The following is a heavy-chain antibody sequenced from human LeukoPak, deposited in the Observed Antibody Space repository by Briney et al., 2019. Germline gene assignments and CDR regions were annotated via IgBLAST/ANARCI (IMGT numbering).Heavy chain of an antibody. J-gene: IGHJ4*02. V-gene: IGHV3-23*01. CDR3: AKDAYNWNGYYFDS. Sequence: GGSLRLSCAASGFTFSSYAMNWVRQAPGKGLEWVSVISVSGGDTYYADSVKGRFTISRDNSKNTVYLQMSSLRAEDTAIYYCAKDAYNWNGYYFDSWGRGPLVTVSS. D-gene: IGHD1-1*01. CDR1: GFTFSSYA. CDR2: ISVSGGDT.